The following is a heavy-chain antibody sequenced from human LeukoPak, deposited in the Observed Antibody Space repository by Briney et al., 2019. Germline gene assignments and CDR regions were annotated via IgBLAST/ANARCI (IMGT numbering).Heavy chain of an antibody. CDR2: IYYSGST. Sequence: SETLSLTCTVSGGSISSSSYYWGWIRQPPGKGLEGIGSIYYSGSTYYNPSLKSRVTISVDTSKNLFSLNLTSVTAADTAVYYCARSPNSGYDPFDYWGQGTLVTVSS. J-gene: IGHJ4*02. CDR1: GGSISSSSYY. D-gene: IGHD5-12*01. CDR3: ARSPNSGYDPFDY. V-gene: IGHV4-39*01.